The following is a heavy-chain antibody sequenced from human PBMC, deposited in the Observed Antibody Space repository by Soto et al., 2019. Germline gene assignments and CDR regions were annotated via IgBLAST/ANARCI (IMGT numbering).Heavy chain of an antibody. CDR2: IWYDGSNK. D-gene: IGHD6-19*01. V-gene: IGHV3-33*01. CDR3: ARESSGWSSRGNWFDP. Sequence: VQLVESGGGVVQPGRSLRLSCAASGFTFSSYGMHWVRQAPGKGLEWVAVIWYDGSNKYYADSVKGRFTISRDNSKNTLYLQMNSLRAEDTAVYYCARESSGWSSRGNWFDPWGQGTLVTVSS. CDR1: GFTFSSYG. J-gene: IGHJ5*02.